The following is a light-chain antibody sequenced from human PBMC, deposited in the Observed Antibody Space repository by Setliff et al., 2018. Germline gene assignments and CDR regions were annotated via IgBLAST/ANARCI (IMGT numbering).Light chain of an antibody. CDR2: NAS. CDR3: SSYTTSSLRV. CDR1: SSDVGAYTY. Sequence: QSALTQPASVSGSPGQSIAISCTGTSSDVGAYTYVSWYQQHPGKAPKLLISNASNRPSGVSHRFSGSKSGNTASLTISWLQAEDEADYYCSSYTTSSLRVFGGGTKVTVL. V-gene: IGLV2-14*03. J-gene: IGLJ2*01.